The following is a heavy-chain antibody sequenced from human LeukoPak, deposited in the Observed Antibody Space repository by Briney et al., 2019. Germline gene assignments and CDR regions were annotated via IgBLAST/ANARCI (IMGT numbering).Heavy chain of an antibody. D-gene: IGHD4-23*01. CDR1: GASISGYY. J-gene: IGHJ4*02. CDR3: ARESVAPDY. Sequence: KPSETLSLTCTVSGASISGYYWNWIRQPAGKGLEWIGRVYTSGSPNYNPSLKSRLTMSVDTSKNQFSLKLSSVTAADTSVYYCARESVAPDYWGQRTLVTVSS. CDR2: VYTSGSP. V-gene: IGHV4-4*07.